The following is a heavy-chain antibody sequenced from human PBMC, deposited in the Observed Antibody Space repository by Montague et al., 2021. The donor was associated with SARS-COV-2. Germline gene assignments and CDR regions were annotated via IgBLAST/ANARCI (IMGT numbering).Heavy chain of an antibody. Sequence: SLRLSCPASGFTFSSYGMHWVRQAPGKGLEWVAVISYDGSNKYYADSVKGRFTISRDNSKNTLYLQMNSLRAEDTAVYYCARGSSVVDIVVVVAAGFDPWGQGTLVTVSS. D-gene: IGHD2-15*01. J-gene: IGHJ5*02. CDR3: ARGSSVVDIVVVVAAGFDP. V-gene: IGHV3-30*03. CDR2: ISYDGSNK. CDR1: GFTFSSYG.